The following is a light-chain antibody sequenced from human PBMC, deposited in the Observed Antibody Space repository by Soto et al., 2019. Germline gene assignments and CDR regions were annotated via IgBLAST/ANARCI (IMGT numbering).Light chain of an antibody. CDR1: SSNIGKNY. CDR2: RIN. Sequence: QAVVTQPPSASGTPGQRVTISCSGGSSNIGKNYVYWYQQLPGTAPKLLLYRINQRPSGVPDRFSGSKSGTSASLAISGLRSDDEADYYCAAWDDSLSSVVFGGGTKLTVL. J-gene: IGLJ2*01. V-gene: IGLV1-47*01. CDR3: AAWDDSLSSVV.